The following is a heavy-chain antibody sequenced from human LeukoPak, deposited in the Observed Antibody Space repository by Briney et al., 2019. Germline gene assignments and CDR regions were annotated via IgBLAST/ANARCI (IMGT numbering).Heavy chain of an antibody. D-gene: IGHD3-10*01. J-gene: IGHJ3*02. CDR1: GYTFTGYY. CDR2: INPNSGGT. V-gene: IGHV1-2*02. Sequence: ASVKVSCKASGYTFTGYYMHWVRQAPGQGLEWMGWINPNSGGTNYAQKFQGRVTMTRDTSISTAYMELSRLRSDDTAVYYCARQSGSGSSRGVGAFDIWGQGTMATVSS. CDR3: ARQSGSGSSRGVGAFDI.